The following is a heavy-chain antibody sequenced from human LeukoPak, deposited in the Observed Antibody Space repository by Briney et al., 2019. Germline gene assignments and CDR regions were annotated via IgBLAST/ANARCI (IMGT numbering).Heavy chain of an antibody. V-gene: IGHV3-48*04. CDR1: GFTFSSYS. CDR3: ARGLRLGELSSRLAPVDY. D-gene: IGHD3-16*02. Sequence: PGGSLRLSCAASGFTFSSYSMNWVRQAPGKGLEWVSYISSSSSTIYYADSVKGRFTISRDNAKNSLYLQMNSLRAEDTAVYYCARGLRLGELSSRLAPVDYWGQGTLVTVSS. J-gene: IGHJ4*02. CDR2: ISSSSSTI.